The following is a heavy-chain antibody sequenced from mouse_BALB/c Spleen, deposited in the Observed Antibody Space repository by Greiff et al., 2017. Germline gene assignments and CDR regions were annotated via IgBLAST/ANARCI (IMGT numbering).Heavy chain of an antibody. J-gene: IGHJ1*01. Sequence: EVQVVESGGGLVKPGGSLKLSCAASGFAFSSYDMSWVRQTPEKRLEWVAYISSGGGSTYYPDTVKGRFTISRDNAKNTLYLQMSSLKSEDTAMYYCAANYGWYFDVWGAGTTVTVSS. CDR2: ISSGGGST. CDR1: GFAFSSYD. V-gene: IGHV5-12-1*01. CDR3: AANYGWYFDV. D-gene: IGHD1-1*01.